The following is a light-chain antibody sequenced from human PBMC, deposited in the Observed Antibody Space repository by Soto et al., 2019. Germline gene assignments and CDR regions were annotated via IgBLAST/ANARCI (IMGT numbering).Light chain of an antibody. J-gene: IGKJ4*01. V-gene: IGKV3-20*01. Sequence: EIVMTQSPGTLSVSPGSRATVSCMASQTVSSGFLAWYQQKVGQAPRLVIYGASTRATGIPDRFSGSGSGTDFTLTIDRLETEDFAVYYCHQYYSSPTTFGGGTKVDNK. CDR2: GAS. CDR3: HQYYSSPTT. CDR1: QTVSSGF.